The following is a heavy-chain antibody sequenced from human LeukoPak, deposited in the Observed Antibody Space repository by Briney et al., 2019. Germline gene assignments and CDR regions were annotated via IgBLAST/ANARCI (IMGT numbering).Heavy chain of an antibody. D-gene: IGHD4/OR15-4a*01. CDR3: ARGRPRSRGAADPYFDY. CDR2: IYYSGST. CDR1: GGSISSSSYY. J-gene: IGHJ4*02. Sequence: SETLSLTCTVSGGSISSSSYYWGWTRQPPGKGLEWIGSIYYSGSTNYNPSLKSRVTISVVTSKNQFSLKLSSVTAADTAVYYCARGRPRSRGAADPYFDYWGQGTLVTVSS. V-gene: IGHV4-39*07.